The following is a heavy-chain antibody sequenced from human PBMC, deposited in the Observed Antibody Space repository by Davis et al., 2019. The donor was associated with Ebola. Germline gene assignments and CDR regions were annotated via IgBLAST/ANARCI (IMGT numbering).Heavy chain of an antibody. CDR1: GGSFSGYY. CDR2: INHSGST. J-gene: IGHJ4*02. Sequence: SETLSLTCAVYGGSFSGYYWSWIRQPPGKGLEWIGEINHSGSTNYNPSLKSRVTISVDTSKNQFSLKLSSVTAADTAMYYCARQGAPYSAPANWGQGTLVTVSS. CDR3: ARQGAPYSAPAN. V-gene: IGHV4-34*01. D-gene: IGHD1-26*01.